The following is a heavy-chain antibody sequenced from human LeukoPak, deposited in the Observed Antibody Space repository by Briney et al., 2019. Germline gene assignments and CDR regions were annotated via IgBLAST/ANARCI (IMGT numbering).Heavy chain of an antibody. CDR2: IYHGGST. Sequence: KPSQTLSLTCAVSGGSISSGGYSWSWIRQPPGKGLEWIGYIYHGGSTYYNPSLKSRVTISVDRSKNQFSLKLSSVTAADTAVYYCARATRTVTTTYIDYWGQGTLVTVSS. V-gene: IGHV4-30-2*01. J-gene: IGHJ4*01. D-gene: IGHD4-17*01. CDR3: ARATRTVTTTYIDY. CDR1: GGSISSGGYS.